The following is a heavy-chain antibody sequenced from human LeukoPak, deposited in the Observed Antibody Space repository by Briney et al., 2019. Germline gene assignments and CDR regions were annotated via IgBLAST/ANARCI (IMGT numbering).Heavy chain of an antibody. CDR1: GFTFSSYA. CDR2: ISYDGSNK. V-gene: IGHV3-30-3*01. CDR3: ARAGYYYDSSGYCDY. D-gene: IGHD3-22*01. Sequence: GGSLRLSCAASGFTFSSYAMHWVRQAPGKGLEWVAVISYDGSNKYYADSVKGRFTISRDNSKNTLYLQMNSLRAEDTAVYYCARAGYYYDSSGYCDYRGQGTLVTVSS. J-gene: IGHJ4*02.